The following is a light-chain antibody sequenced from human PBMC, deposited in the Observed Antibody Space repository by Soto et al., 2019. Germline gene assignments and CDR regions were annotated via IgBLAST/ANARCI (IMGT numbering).Light chain of an antibody. CDR1: QSVSGSY. CDR2: EAS. J-gene: IGKJ4*01. CDR3: QQRSNWPPLT. Sequence: ELVLTQSPGTLSLSPGERVALSCRASQSVSGSYLAWYQQKPGQAPRLLIYEASRRAPGIPGRFSGSGSGTDFILTISRLEPEDFAVYYCQQRSNWPPLTFGGGTKVEIK. V-gene: IGKV3D-20*02.